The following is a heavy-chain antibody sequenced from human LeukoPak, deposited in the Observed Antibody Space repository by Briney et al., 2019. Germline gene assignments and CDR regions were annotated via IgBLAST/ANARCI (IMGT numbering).Heavy chain of an antibody. CDR3: TTVGRYFDWLSLIDY. CDR2: IKSKTDGGTT. CDR1: GFTFSNAL. V-gene: IGHV3-15*01. J-gene: IGHJ4*02. D-gene: IGHD3-9*01. Sequence: GGSLRLSCAASGFTFSNALMSWVRQAPGKGLEWVGRIKSKTDGGTTDYAAPVKGRFTISRDDSKNTLYLQMNSLKTEDTAVYYCTTVGRYFDWLSLIDYWGQGTLVTVSS.